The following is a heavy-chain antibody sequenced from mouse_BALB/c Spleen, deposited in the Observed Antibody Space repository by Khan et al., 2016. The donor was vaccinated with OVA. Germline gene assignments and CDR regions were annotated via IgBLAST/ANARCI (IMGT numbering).Heavy chain of an antibody. CDR1: GYTFTSYT. V-gene: IGHV1-4*01. CDR3: VRDGAYHRNDGWFAY. J-gene: IGHJ3*01. CDR2: INPSNDYT. D-gene: IGHD2-14*01. Sequence: QVQLQQSGAELARPGASVKMSCKASGYTFTSYTIHWIKKRPGQGLEWIGYINPSNDYTNYNQKFKDKATLTTDKSSTTAYLRLSSLISDDSAVYNCVRDGAYHRNDGWFAYWGQGTLVTVSA.